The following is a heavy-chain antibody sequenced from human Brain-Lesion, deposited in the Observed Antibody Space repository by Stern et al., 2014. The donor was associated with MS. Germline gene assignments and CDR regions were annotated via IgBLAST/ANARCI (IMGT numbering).Heavy chain of an antibody. J-gene: IGHJ4*02. CDR1: GYTLTELS. V-gene: IGHV1-24*01. CDR3: ATLSPGAGGNYYRHFDY. CDR2: FDPEDGET. Sequence: HVQLVVSGAEVKKPGASVKVSCKVSGYTLTELSMHWVRQAPRKGLEWMGGFDPEDGETIYAQKFQGRVTMTEDTSTDTAYMELSSLRSEDTAVYYCATLSPGAGGNYYRHFDYWGQGTLVTVSS. D-gene: IGHD1-26*01.